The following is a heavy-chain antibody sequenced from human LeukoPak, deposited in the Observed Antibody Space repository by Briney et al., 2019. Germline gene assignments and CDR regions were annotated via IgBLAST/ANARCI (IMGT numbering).Heavy chain of an antibody. J-gene: IGHJ4*02. Sequence: GGSLRLSCAASGFTFSSYSMNWVRQAPGKGLEWVSYISSSSSTIYYADSVKGRFTISRDNAKNSLYLQMNSLRAEDTAVYYCARGVGAFELDYWGQGPLVTVSS. CDR3: ARGVGAFELDY. CDR1: GFTFSSYS. CDR2: ISSSSSTI. V-gene: IGHV3-48*01. D-gene: IGHD1-26*01.